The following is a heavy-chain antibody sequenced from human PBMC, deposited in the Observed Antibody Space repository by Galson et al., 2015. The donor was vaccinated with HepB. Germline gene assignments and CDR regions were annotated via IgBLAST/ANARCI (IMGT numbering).Heavy chain of an antibody. V-gene: IGHV3-30*18. CDR3: AKDRGRGYSSSSGGLMVAYYFDY. Sequence: SLRLSCAASGFTFSSYGMHWVRQAPGKGLEWVAVISYDGSNKYYADSVKGRFTISRDNSKNTLYLQMNSLRAEDTAVYYCAKDRGRGYSSSSGGLMVAYYFDYWGQGTLVTVSS. CDR2: ISYDGSNK. CDR1: GFTFSSYG. D-gene: IGHD6-6*01. J-gene: IGHJ4*02.